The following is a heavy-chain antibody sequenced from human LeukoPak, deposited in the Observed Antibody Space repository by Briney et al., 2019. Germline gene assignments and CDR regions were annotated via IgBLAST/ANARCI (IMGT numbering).Heavy chain of an antibody. D-gene: IGHD6-19*01. CDR2: TYYRSKWYN. Sequence: SQTLSLTCAISGDSVSSNSAAWNWIRQSPSRGLEWLGRTYYRSKWYNDYAVSVKSRITINPDTSKNQFSLQLNSVTPEDTAVYYCARTIAVAGGAFDYFDYSGQGTLVTVSS. J-gene: IGHJ4*02. CDR1: GDSVSSNSAA. CDR3: ARTIAVAGGAFDYFDY. V-gene: IGHV6-1*01.